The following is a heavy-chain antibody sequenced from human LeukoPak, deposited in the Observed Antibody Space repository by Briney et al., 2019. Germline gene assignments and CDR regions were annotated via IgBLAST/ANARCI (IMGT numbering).Heavy chain of an antibody. CDR3: ARFDYGGNSDQ. CDR1: GFTFSSNS. Sequence: GGSLRLSCAASGFTFSSNSMNWVRQAPGKGLEWVSYISSSSSTKKYADSVKGRFTISRDDAKNSLYLQMNSLRVEDTAIYYCARFDYGGNSDQWGQGTLSPSPQ. J-gene: IGHJ5*02. V-gene: IGHV3-48*04. D-gene: IGHD4-23*01. CDR2: ISSSSSTK.